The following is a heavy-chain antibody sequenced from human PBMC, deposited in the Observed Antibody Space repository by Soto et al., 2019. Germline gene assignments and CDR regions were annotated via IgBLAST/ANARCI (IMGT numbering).Heavy chain of an antibody. CDR2: ISYDGNSK. V-gene: IGHV3-30*18. CDR1: GFTFSTSG. D-gene: IGHD1-26*01. CDR3: ANAIVGTTNG. J-gene: IGHJ4*02. Sequence: QVQLVESGGGVVQPGTSLRLSCAASGFTFSTSGMHWVRQAPGKGLEWVSVISYDGNSKFYSDSVKGRFTISRDNSKNTVYLQMNNLRPEDTAVYYCANAIVGTTNGWGQGTLVTVSS.